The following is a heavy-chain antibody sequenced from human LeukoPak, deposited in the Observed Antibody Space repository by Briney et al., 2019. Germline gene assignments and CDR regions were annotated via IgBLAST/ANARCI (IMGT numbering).Heavy chain of an antibody. V-gene: IGHV4-39*01. CDR3: ARQRSAADPFDY. CDR1: GGSISSSSYY. Sequence: SETLSLTCTASGGSISSSSYYWGWIRQPPGKGLEWIGSIYYSGSTYYNPSLKSRVTISVDTSKNQFSLKLSSVTAADTAVYYCARQRSAADPFDYWGQGTLVTVSS. CDR2: IYYSGST. J-gene: IGHJ4*02. D-gene: IGHD6-13*01.